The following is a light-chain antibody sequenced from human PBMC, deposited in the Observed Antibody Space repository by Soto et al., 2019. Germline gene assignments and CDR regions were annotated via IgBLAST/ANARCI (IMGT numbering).Light chain of an antibody. J-gene: IGLJ1*01. CDR2: EVY. CDR1: SSDIGTYDH. Sequence: QAVVTQPASVSGSPGQSITISCTGTSSDIGTYDHVSWYQQHPGKAPQLIIYEVYNRASGLSNRFSGSKSGNTAFLTISVLQAEDDADYYCCSYTTGSTLVFGTGTKLTVL. CDR3: CSYTTGSTLV. V-gene: IGLV2-14*01.